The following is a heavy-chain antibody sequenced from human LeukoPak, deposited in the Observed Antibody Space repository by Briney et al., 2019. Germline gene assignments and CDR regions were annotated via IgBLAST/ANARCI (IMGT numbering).Heavy chain of an antibody. CDR3: ARDPRDRDYFWFDP. CDR2: IYYSGST. J-gene: IGHJ5*02. V-gene: IGHV4-30-4*08. CDR1: GGSISSGDYY. Sequence: SQTLSLTCTVSGGSISSGDYYWSWIRQPPGKGLEWIGYIYYSGSTYYNPSLKSRVTISVDTSKNQFSLKLSSVTAADTAVYYCARDPRDRDYFWFDPWGQGTLVTVSS. D-gene: IGHD4-17*01.